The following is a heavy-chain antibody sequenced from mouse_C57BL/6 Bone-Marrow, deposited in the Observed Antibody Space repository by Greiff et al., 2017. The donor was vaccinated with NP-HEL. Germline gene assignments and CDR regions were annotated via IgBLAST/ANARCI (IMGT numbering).Heavy chain of an antibody. V-gene: IGHV7-3*01. CDR2: IRNKANGYTT. J-gene: IGHJ2*01. CDR3: ARGGYYEEYFDY. CDR1: GFTFTDYY. D-gene: IGHD2-3*01. Sequence: EVMLVESGGGLVQPGGSLSLSCAASGFTFTDYYMSWVRQPPGKALEWLGFIRNKANGYTTEYSASVKGRFTISRDNSQSILYLQMNALRAEDSATYYCARGGYYEEYFDYWGQGTTLTVSS.